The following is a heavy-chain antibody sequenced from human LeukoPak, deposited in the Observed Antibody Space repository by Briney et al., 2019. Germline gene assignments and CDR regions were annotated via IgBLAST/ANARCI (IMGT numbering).Heavy chain of an antibody. CDR3: TRGFDHAKSGY. D-gene: IGHD1-14*01. J-gene: IGHJ4*02. V-gene: IGHV4-39*01. Sequence: SETLSLTCTVSGDSISSTASYWGWSRQPPGKGLERLGMIHFSGTIYNNPSLMSRVTISVDTSKNQFSLKLTSVTAADTAVYYCTRGFDHAKSGYWGQGTLVTVSS. CDR1: GDSISSTASY. CDR2: IHFSGTI.